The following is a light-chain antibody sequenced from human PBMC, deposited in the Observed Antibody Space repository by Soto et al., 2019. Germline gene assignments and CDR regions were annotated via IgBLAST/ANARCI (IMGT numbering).Light chain of an antibody. CDR3: GSYTISNSVV. CDR1: SSYVGGFNY. J-gene: IGLJ2*01. Sequence: QSALTQPASVSGSPGQSITISCTATSSYVGGFNYVSWYQQHPGRAPKLLIYEVTNRPSGVSDRFSGSKSGNTASLIISGLQAEDEADYYCGSYTISNSVVFGGGTQLTVL. CDR2: EVT. V-gene: IGLV2-14*01.